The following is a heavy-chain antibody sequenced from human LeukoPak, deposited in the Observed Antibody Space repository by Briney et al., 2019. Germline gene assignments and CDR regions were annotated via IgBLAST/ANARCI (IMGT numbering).Heavy chain of an antibody. J-gene: IGHJ4*02. V-gene: IGHV4-39*07. D-gene: IGHD6-13*01. CDR2: IYYSGST. CDR1: GGSISSSTYY. CDR3: ARGGRKAHFPGIAAAVRGTYFDY. Sequence: KPSETLSLTCTVSGGSISSSTYYWGWIRQPPGKGLEWIGSIYYSGSTYYNPSLKSRVTISVDTSKNQFSLKLSSVTAADTAVYYCARGGRKAHFPGIAAAVRGTYFDYWGQGTLVTVSS.